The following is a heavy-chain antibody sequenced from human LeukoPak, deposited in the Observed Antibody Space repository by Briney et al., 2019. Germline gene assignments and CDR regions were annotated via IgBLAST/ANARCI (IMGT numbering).Heavy chain of an antibody. Sequence: GASVKVSCKVSGGTFSSYAISWVRQAPGQGLEWMGGIIPIFGTANYAQKFQGRVTITADESTSTAYMELSSLRSEDTAVYYCARVRSSGYYTGIYYYYGMDVWGQGTTVTVSS. CDR1: GGTFSSYA. V-gene: IGHV1-69*13. D-gene: IGHD3-3*01. J-gene: IGHJ6*02. CDR2: IIPIFGTA. CDR3: ARVRSSGYYTGIYYYYGMDV.